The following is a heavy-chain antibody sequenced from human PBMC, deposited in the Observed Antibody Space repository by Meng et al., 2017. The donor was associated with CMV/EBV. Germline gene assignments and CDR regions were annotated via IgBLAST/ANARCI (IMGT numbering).Heavy chain of an antibody. CDR3: ARDARIAARRGDY. D-gene: IGHD6-6*01. CDR1: GYTFTGYY. Sequence: KASGYTFTGYYMHWVRPAPGQGLEWMGWINPNSGGTNYAQKFQGRVTMTRDTSISTAYMELSRLRSDDTAVYYCARDARIAARRGDYWGQGTLVTVSS. V-gene: IGHV1-2*02. CDR2: INPNSGGT. J-gene: IGHJ4*02.